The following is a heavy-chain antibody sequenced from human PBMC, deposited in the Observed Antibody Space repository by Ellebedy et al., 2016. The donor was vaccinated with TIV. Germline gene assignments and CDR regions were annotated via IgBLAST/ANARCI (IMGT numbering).Heavy chain of an antibody. J-gene: IGHJ5*02. V-gene: IGHV3-7*01. CDR2: IYQDGSEK. CDR1: GFSFRNYW. Sequence: GESLKISCAASGFSFRNYWMGWVRQAPGKGLEWVANIYQDGSEKYYVDSVKGRFTISRDNAKNLLYLQMDSLRAEDTAVYYCARRGSYGDYAVQINNWFDPWGRGTLVTVSS. D-gene: IGHD4-17*01. CDR3: ARRGSYGDYAVQINNWFDP.